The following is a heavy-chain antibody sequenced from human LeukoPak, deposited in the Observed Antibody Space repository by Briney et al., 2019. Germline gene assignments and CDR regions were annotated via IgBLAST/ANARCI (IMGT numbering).Heavy chain of an antibody. D-gene: IGHD2-15*01. J-gene: IGHJ5*02. CDR3: ARVIYCSGGSCYDGAWFDP. V-gene: IGHV4-38-2*01. CDR1: GYSLSSGYY. Sequence: SETLSLTCAVSGYSLSSGYYWGWIRQPPGKGLEWIGSIYQSGSTYYNPSLESRVTVSLDTSKNQFSLKLISVIAADTAVYYGARVIYCSGGSCYDGAWFDPWGQGTLVTVSS. CDR2: IYQSGST.